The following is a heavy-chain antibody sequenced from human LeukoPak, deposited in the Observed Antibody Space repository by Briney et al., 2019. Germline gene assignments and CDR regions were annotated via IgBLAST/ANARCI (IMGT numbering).Heavy chain of an antibody. CDR2: ISDSGGST. Sequence: PGGSLRLSCAASGFTFSSYALSWVRQAPGKGLEWVSAISDSGGSTYYAGSVKGRFTISRDNSKNTLYLQMNSLRAEDTAVYYCARVTDGYNYDAFDIWGQGTMVTVSS. V-gene: IGHV3-23*01. CDR3: ARVTDGYNYDAFDI. J-gene: IGHJ3*02. D-gene: IGHD5-12*01. CDR1: GFTFSSYA.